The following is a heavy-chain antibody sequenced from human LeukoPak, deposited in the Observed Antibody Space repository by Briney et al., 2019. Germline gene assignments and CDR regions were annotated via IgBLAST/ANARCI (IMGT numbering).Heavy chain of an antibody. CDR1: GFTVSGNY. CDR3: ARDVPPYSTSPWGLDV. Sequence: GGSLRLSCAASGFTVSGNYISWVRQAPGRGLEWVSLISGDGTTYYADPVKGRFTISRDNSKYTVYLQMNSLRAEDTAVYYCARDVPPYSTSPWGLDVWGQGTTVTVSS. CDR2: ISGDGTT. J-gene: IGHJ6*02. V-gene: IGHV3-66*01. D-gene: IGHD2-2*01.